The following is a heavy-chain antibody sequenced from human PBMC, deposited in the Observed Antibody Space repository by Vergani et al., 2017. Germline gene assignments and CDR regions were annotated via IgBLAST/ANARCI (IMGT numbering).Heavy chain of an antibody. CDR3: ARARSNWGSRNYYYYMDG. Sequence: QVQLQESGPGLVKPSETLSLTCTVSGGSISSYYWSWIRQPAGKGLEWIGRIYTSGITNYNPSLKSRVTMSVEKSKHQVSLKLSSVTAADTAVYYCARARSNWGSRNYYYYMDGWGKGTTVTVSS. D-gene: IGHD7-27*01. CDR2: IYTSGIT. CDR1: GGSISSYY. J-gene: IGHJ6*03. V-gene: IGHV4-4*07.